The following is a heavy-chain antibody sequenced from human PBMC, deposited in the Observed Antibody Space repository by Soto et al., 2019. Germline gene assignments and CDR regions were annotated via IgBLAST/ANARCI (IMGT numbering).Heavy chain of an antibody. D-gene: IGHD6-13*01. V-gene: IGHV1-18*04. Sequence: QVQLVQSGAEVKKPGASVKVSCKASGYTFTSYGISWVRQAPGQGLEWMGCISAYNGNTNYAQKLQGRVTMTTDTSTSTAYMELRSLRSDDTAVYYCARDSRRYSSSWLPPDYWGQGTLVTVSS. J-gene: IGHJ4*02. CDR1: GYTFTSYG. CDR2: ISAYNGNT. CDR3: ARDSRRYSSSWLPPDY.